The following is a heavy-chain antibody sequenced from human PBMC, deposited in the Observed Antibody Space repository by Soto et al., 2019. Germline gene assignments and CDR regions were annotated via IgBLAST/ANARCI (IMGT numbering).Heavy chain of an antibody. J-gene: IGHJ4*02. V-gene: IGHV1-69*13. D-gene: IGHD4-17*01. Sequence: SVKVSCKASGGSFSTYGINWVRLAPGQGLEWMGGIIPKFGTTNYAQKFQGRVTIIADESTNTAYMELNYLRSEDTAVYFCARELDPYYGGNSLSLDYWGQGTLVTVSS. CDR3: ARELDPYYGGNSLSLDY. CDR2: IIPKFGTT. CDR1: GGSFSTYG.